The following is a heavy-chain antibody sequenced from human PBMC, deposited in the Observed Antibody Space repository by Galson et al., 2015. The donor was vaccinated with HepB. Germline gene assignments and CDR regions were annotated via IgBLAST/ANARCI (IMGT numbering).Heavy chain of an antibody. D-gene: IGHD6-19*01. CDR3: ARVGSSGWYGMDV. Sequence: SLRLSCAASGFTFRNFAMHWVRQAPGKGLEWVAVISYDGSNKYDADSVKGRFTISRDNSKNTLYLQMNSLRDEGTAVYYCARVGSSGWYGMDVWGQGTTVTVSS. J-gene: IGHJ6*02. CDR2: ISYDGSNK. V-gene: IGHV3-30*04. CDR1: GFTFRNFA.